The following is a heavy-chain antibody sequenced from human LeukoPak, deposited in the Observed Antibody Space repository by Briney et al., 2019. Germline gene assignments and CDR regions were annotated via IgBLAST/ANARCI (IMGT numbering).Heavy chain of an antibody. CDR3: AKDRTPYSRSGGYYLGAFDI. CDR2: LSGSGGGT. J-gene: IGHJ3*02. CDR1: GLTFSNYA. V-gene: IGHV3-23*01. D-gene: IGHD3-10*01. Sequence: GGSLRLSCAASGLTFSNYAMTWVRLAPGKGLEWVSSLSGSGGGTWYAGSVKGRITISRDNSKKTLYLQMNSLRAEDTAVYYCAKDRTPYSRSGGYYLGAFDIWGHGTLVTVSS.